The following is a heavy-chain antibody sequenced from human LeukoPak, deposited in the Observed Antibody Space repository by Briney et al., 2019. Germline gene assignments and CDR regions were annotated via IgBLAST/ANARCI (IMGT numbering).Heavy chain of an antibody. V-gene: IGHV1-2*02. J-gene: IGHJ4*02. Sequence: ASVKASCKASGYTFTGYYMHWVRQAPGQGLEWMGWINPNSGGTNYAQKFQGRVTMTRDTSISTAYMELSRLRSDDTAVYYCALAGDTAMVSSVYWGQGTLVTVSS. CDR2: INPNSGGT. CDR1: GYTFTGYY. CDR3: ALAGDTAMVSSVY. D-gene: IGHD5-18*01.